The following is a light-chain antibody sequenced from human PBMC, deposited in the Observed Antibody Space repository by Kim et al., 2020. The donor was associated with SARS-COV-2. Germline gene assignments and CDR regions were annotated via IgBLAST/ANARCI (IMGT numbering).Light chain of an antibody. J-gene: IGLJ3*02. CDR2: LNSDGSH. V-gene: IGLV4-69*01. CDR1: SGHSSYA. CDR3: QTWGTGV. Sequence: LGASVKRTCTLSSGHSSYAIAWHQQQPEKGPRYLMKLNSDGSHSKGDGIPDRFSGSSSGAERYLTISSLQSEDEADYYCQTWGTGVFGGGNQLTVL.